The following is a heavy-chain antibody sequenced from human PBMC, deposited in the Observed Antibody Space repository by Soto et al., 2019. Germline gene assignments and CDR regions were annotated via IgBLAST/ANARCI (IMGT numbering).Heavy chain of an antibody. CDR3: ARLPGVRGVFDGFNV. CDR1: GYSFAGYW. J-gene: IGHJ3*01. CDR2: IYPGDSDT. Sequence: GESLKISCKGSGYSFAGYWIGWVRQMPGKGLDWMGVIYPGDSDTRYSPSFHGQVTISADKSISTAYLQWSSLKASDTAMYFCARLPGVRGVFDGFNVWGQGTMVTVSS. D-gene: IGHD3-10*01. V-gene: IGHV5-51*01.